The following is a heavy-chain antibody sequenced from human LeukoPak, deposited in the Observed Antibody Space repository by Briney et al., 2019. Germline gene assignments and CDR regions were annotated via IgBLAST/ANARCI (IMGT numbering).Heavy chain of an antibody. J-gene: IGHJ6*02. V-gene: IGHV4-59*01. Sequence: SETLSLTCAVYGGSFSGYYWSWIRQPPGKGLEWIGYIYYSGSTNYNPSLKSRVTISVDTSKNQFSLKLSSVTAADTAVYYCARSDISRMDVWGQGTTVTVSS. CDR1: GGSFSGYY. CDR3: ARSDISRMDV. D-gene: IGHD2-15*01. CDR2: IYYSGST.